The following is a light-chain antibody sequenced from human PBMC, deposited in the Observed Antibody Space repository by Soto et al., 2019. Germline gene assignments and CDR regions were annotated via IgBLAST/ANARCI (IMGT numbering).Light chain of an antibody. J-gene: IGLJ2*01. CDR3: SSYTTNITPVV. Sequence: QSALTQPASVSGSPGQSITISCTGTRSDVGGYNYVSWYQQHPGKAPKLLISEVTNRPSGVSNRFSGSKSGNTASLTISGLQAEDDADYYCSSYTTNITPVVVGGGTKLTVL. CDR2: EVT. CDR1: RSDVGGYNY. V-gene: IGLV2-14*01.